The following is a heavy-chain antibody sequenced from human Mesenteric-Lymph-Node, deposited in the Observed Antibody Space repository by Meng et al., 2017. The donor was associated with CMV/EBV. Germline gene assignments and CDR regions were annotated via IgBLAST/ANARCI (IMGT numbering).Heavy chain of an antibody. D-gene: IGHD3-10*01. Sequence: ASGFTFSDYYMSWIRQAPGKGLEWVSYISSSGSTIYYADSVKGRFTISRDNAKNSLYLQMNSLRAEDTAVYYCARARYYGSGYYFDYWGQGTLVTVSS. CDR3: ARARYYGSGYYFDY. J-gene: IGHJ4*02. CDR2: ISSSGSTI. CDR1: GFTFSDYY. V-gene: IGHV3-11*01.